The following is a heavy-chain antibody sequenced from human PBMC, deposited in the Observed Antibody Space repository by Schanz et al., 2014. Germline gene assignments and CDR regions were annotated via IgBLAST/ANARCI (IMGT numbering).Heavy chain of an antibody. CDR1: GFSVSHSY. V-gene: IGHV3-53*01. CDR3: ARGDPVAGLDY. CDR2: IYPGGST. Sequence: VQLVESGGGVVQPGRSLRLSCAASGFSVSHSYMTWVRQSPGKGLEWVSFIYPGGSTYYPDSVKGRFTISRDNSKNTVYLQMNSLRGEDTGMYYCARGDPVAGLDYWGRGTLVTVSS. J-gene: IGHJ4*02.